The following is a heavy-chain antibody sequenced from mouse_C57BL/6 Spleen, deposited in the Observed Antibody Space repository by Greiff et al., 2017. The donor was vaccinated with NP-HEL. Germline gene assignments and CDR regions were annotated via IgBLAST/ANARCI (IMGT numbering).Heavy chain of an antibody. D-gene: IGHD2-3*01. CDR3: ARVNDGYYDYFDY. V-gene: IGHV1-63*01. CDR1: GYTFTNYW. Sequence: VQLQQSGAELVRPGTSVKMSCKASGYTFTNYWIGWAKQRPGHGLEWIGDIYPGGGYTNYNEKFKGKATLTADKSSSTAYMQFRSLTSEDSAIYYCARVNDGYYDYFDYWGQGTTLTVSS. J-gene: IGHJ2*01. CDR2: IYPGGGYT.